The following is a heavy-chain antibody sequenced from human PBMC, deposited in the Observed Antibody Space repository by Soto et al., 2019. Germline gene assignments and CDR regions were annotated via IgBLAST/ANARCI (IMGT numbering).Heavy chain of an antibody. J-gene: IGHJ4*02. Sequence: PGGSLRLSCAASGFTFNNSWMNWVRQAPRKGLEWVGRIATKTDGGTADYAAPVKGRFTLSSDDSKNTLYLQMNSLKTEDTAVYFCTRAGTHSGYHWNDYWGQGTLVTVSS. V-gene: IGHV3-15*07. CDR3: TRAGTHSGYHWNDY. CDR1: GFTFNNSW. CDR2: IATKTDGGTA. D-gene: IGHD5-12*01.